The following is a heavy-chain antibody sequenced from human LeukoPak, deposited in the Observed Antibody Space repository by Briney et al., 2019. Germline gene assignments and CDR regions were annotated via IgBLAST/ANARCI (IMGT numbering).Heavy chain of an antibody. D-gene: IGHD2-2*01. J-gene: IGHJ4*02. CDR2: ISAYNGNT. Sequence: GASVKVSCKASGYTFTSYGISWVRQAPGQGLERMGWISAYNGNTNYAQKLQGRVTMTTDTSTSTAYMELRSLRSDDTAVYYCARNMGVRYCSSTSCTHFDYWGQGTLVTVSS. CDR3: ARNMGVRYCSSTSCTHFDY. CDR1: GYTFTSYG. V-gene: IGHV1-18*01.